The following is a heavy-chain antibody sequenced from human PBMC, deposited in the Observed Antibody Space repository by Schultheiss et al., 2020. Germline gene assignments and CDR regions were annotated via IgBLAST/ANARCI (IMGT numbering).Heavy chain of an antibody. J-gene: IGHJ4*02. D-gene: IGHD4-23*01. Sequence: SETLSLTCAVSSYSISSGYYWSWIRQPPGKGLEWIGEINHSGTTDYNPSLKSRVTISVDRSKNQFSLTINSVTAADTAVYYCARLDYSGNILDDCGQGTLVTVSS. CDR3: ARLDYSGNILDD. V-gene: IGHV4-38-2*01. CDR2: INHSGTT. CDR1: SYSISSGYY.